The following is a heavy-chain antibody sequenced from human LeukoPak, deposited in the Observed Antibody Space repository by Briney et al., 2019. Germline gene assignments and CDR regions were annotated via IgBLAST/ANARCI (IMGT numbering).Heavy chain of an antibody. Sequence: PGGSLRLSCAASGFSFSTYAMTWVRQAPGEGLEWVSTISGSGGNKYYADSVKGRFTISRDNSKNTVYLEMNSLRAEDTAVYYCTKGLQTTVFGVDTLFDHWGQGTLVTASS. CDR3: TKGLQTTVFGVDTLFDH. CDR2: ISGSGGNK. D-gene: IGHD3-3*01. CDR1: GFSFSTYA. V-gene: IGHV3-23*01. J-gene: IGHJ4*02.